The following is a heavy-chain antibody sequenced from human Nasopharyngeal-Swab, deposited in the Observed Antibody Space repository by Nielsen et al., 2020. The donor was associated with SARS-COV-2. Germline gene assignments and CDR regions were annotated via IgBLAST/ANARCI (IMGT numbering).Heavy chain of an antibody. V-gene: IGHV3-33*01. CDR3: ARGSTAGDY. CDR1: GFTFSSYG. J-gene: IGHJ4*02. D-gene: IGHD2-8*02. Sequence: GESLKISCAASGFTFSSYGMHWVRQAPGNGLEWVAVVWHDGNNKYHAESVKGRFTISRDNSKNTMYLQMNSLTVDDSAMYYCARGSTAGDYWGQETLVTVSS. CDR2: VWHDGNNK.